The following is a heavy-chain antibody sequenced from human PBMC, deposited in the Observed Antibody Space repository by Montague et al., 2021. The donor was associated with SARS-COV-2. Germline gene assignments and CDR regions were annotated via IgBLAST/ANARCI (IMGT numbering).Heavy chain of an antibody. Sequence: SETLSLTCTVSGGSISPYYWNWIRQPPGKGLEWIGYIYYTGCTKYNPSLKSRVSMSADTSKNQFSLRLISVGAADTAVYYCARIAMAATFDSWGQGALVTVSS. CDR1: GGSISPYY. J-gene: IGHJ4*02. V-gene: IGHV4-59*13. CDR3: ARIAMAATFDS. D-gene: IGHD6-19*01. CDR2: IYYTGCT.